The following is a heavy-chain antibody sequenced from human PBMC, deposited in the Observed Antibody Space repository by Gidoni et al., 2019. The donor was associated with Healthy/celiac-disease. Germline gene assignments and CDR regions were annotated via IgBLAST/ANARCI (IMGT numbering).Heavy chain of an antibody. Sequence: QVPLVESGGGVVQPGRSLRLSCAASGFTFISYGMHWVRQAPGKGLEWVAVIWYDGSNKYYADSVKGRFTISRDNSKNTLYLQMNSLRAEDTAVYYCARAGIYSSSWYGMDVWGQGTTVTVSS. CDR3: ARAGIYSSSWYGMDV. V-gene: IGHV3-33*01. D-gene: IGHD6-13*01. CDR1: GFTFISYG. CDR2: IWYDGSNK. J-gene: IGHJ6*02.